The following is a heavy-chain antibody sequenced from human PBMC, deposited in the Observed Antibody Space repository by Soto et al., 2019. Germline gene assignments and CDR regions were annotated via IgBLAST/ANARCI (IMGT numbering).Heavy chain of an antibody. CDR1: GFTSSGSA. D-gene: IGHD7-27*01. J-gene: IGHJ4*02. CDR2: IRSEANSYAT. V-gene: IGHV3-73*01. Sequence: PGGSLRLSCAASGFTSSGSAMHWVRQASGKGLEWVGRIRSEANSYATAYAASVKGRFTISRDDSKNTTYLQMSSLKTEDTAVYYCRSNWALDYWGQGTLVTVSS. CDR3: RSNWALDY.